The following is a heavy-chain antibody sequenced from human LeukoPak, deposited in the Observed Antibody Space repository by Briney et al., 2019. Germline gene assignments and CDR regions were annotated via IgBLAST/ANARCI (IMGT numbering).Heavy chain of an antibody. J-gene: IGHJ4*02. V-gene: IGHV1-69*13. CDR3: ARLEGTTGY. CDR1: GYTFTGYY. D-gene: IGHD1-1*01. CDR2: IIPIFGTA. Sequence: SVKVSCKASGYTFTGYYMHWVRQAPGQGLEWMGGIIPIFGTANYAQKFQGRVTITADESTSTAYMELSSLRSEDTAVYYCARLEGTTGYWGQGTLVTVSS.